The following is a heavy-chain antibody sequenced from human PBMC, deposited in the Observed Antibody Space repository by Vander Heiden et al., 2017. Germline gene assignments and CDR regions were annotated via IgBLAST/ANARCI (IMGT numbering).Heavy chain of an antibody. V-gene: IGHV3-23*01. CDR1: GFTFSSYA. CDR2: IRGSGGST. J-gene: IGHJ4*02. Sequence: EVQLLESGGGLVEPGGSLRLACAASGFTFSSYAMSWVRQAPGKGWEWVSAIRGSGGSTYYADSVKGRFTISRDNSKNTLYLQMNSLRAEDTAVYYCAKDLFGCSGGSCYLLDYWGQGTLVTVSS. CDR3: AKDLFGCSGGSCYLLDY. D-gene: IGHD2-15*01.